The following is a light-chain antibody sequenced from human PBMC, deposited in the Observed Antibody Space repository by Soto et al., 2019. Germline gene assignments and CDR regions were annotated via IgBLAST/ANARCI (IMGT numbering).Light chain of an antibody. V-gene: IGLV2-8*01. CDR1: SSDVEDSKY. Sequence: QSALTQPPSASGSPGQSVTIPCSGISSDVEDSKYVSWYQQHPGKVPKLLIFEVSKRPSGVPDRFSGSKSGNTASLTVSGLQLEDEADYYCSSFAGAPVIFGGGTQLTVL. CDR3: SSFAGAPVI. CDR2: EVS. J-gene: IGLJ7*01.